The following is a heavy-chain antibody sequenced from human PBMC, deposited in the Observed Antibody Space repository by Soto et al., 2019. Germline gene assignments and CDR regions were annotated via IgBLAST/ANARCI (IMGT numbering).Heavy chain of an antibody. D-gene: IGHD2-2*02. CDR1: GGTFSSYA. Sequence: SVKVSCKASGGTFSSYAISWVRQAPGQGLEWMGGIIPIFGTANYARKFQGRVTITADESTSTAYMELSSLRSEDTAVYYCARGYCSSTSCYRPSYYYYGMDVWGQGTTVTVSS. CDR2: IIPIFGTA. CDR3: ARGYCSSTSCYRPSYYYYGMDV. V-gene: IGHV1-69*13. J-gene: IGHJ6*02.